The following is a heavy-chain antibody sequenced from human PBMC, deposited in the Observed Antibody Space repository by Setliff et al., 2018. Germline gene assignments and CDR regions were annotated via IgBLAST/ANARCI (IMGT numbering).Heavy chain of an antibody. CDR2: INWNGDRT. Sequence: ETLSLTCAVYGGSFSGYYWSWIRQPPGKGLEWVSSINWNGDRTGYADSVKGRFTISRDNAKNSLYLQMNRLRAEDTALYYCAKDRSRDYDDSSGYDHWGQGTLVTVSS. J-gene: IGHJ4*02. V-gene: IGHV3-20*04. CDR1: GGSFSGYY. CDR3: AKDRSRDYDDSSGYDH. D-gene: IGHD3-22*01.